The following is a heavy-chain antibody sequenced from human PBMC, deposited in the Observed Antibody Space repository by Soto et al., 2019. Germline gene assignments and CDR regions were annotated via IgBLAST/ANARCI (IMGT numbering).Heavy chain of an antibody. J-gene: IGHJ2*01. CDR3: ARDRYSYDSRAYQGVDWYFDL. V-gene: IGHV3-33*01. Sequence: PGGSLRLSCAASGFIFSNYGMHWVRQAPGKGLEWVAVIWYAGSHESYADSVKGRFTISRDNSKNTLFLQMNSLRAEDTAVYYCARDRYSYDSRAYQGVDWYFDLWGRGTLVTVSS. CDR2: IWYAGSHE. CDR1: GFIFSNYG. D-gene: IGHD3-22*01.